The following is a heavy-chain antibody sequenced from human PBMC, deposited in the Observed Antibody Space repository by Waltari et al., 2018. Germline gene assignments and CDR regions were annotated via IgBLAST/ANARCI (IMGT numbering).Heavy chain of an antibody. CDR2: LTPLYGST. V-gene: IGHV1-69*14. CDR1: GGTSKSHV. CDR3: ARDLGGEAPLAF. Sequence: QVQVVQSGAEVKKPGSSVKVSCKASGGTSKSHVFSWVRPVSGQGLEWLGGLTPLYGSTFYSPKVEGRVIISADTLSGTIYMDLAGLTTEDTAVYYCARDLGGEAPLAFWGQGTLVSVS. J-gene: IGHJ4*02.